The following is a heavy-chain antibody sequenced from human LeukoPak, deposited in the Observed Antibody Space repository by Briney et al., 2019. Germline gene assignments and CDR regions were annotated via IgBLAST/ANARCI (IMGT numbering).Heavy chain of an antibody. D-gene: IGHD5-24*01. CDR1: GGSISSYY. Sequence: SETLSLTCTVSGGSISSYYWSWIRQPPGKGLEWIGYIYYSGSTNYNPTLKSRVTISVDTSKNQFSLKLSSVTAADTAVYYCARHRRDGYNRGFDYWGQGTLVTVSS. CDR2: IYYSGST. CDR3: ARHRRDGYNRGFDY. V-gene: IGHV4-59*01. J-gene: IGHJ4*02.